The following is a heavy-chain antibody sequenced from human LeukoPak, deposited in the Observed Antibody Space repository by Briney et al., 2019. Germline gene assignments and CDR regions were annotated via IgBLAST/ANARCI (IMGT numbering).Heavy chain of an antibody. CDR2: INPNSGGT. D-gene: IGHD3-10*01. CDR1: EYTFTGYY. V-gene: IGHV1-2*02. Sequence: ASVKVSCKASEYTFTGYYLHWVRQAPGQGLEWMGWINPNSGGTNYAQKFQGRVTMTRDTSISTAYMELSRLRSDDTAVYYCARSAYGSGSYYMAFDPWGQGTLVTVSS. CDR3: ARSAYGSGSYYMAFDP. J-gene: IGHJ5*02.